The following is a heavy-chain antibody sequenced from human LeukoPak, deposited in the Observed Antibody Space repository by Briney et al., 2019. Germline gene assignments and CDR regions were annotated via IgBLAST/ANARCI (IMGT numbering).Heavy chain of an antibody. CDR3: ARGIAAAFDY. V-gene: IGHV4-30-2*01. J-gene: IGHJ4*02. CDR1: GGSISSGGYS. Sequence: SETLSLTCAVSGGSISSGGYSWSWIRQPPGKGLEWIGYIYHSGSTYYNPSLKSRVTISVDRSKNQFSLKLSSVTAADTAVYYCARGIAAAFDYWGQGTLVTVSS. D-gene: IGHD6-13*01. CDR2: IYHSGST.